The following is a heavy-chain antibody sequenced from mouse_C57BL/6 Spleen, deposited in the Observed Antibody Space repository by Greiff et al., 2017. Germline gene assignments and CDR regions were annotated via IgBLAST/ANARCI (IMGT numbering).Heavy chain of an antibody. V-gene: IGHV1-22*01. Sequence: VQLKESGPELVKPGASVKMSCKASGYTFTDYNMHWVKQSHGKSLEWIGYINPNNGGTSYNQKFKGKATLTVNKSSSTAYMELRSLTSEDSAVYYCATSAWFAYWGQGTLVTVSA. CDR3: ATSAWFAY. CDR2: INPNNGGT. CDR1: GYTFTDYN. J-gene: IGHJ3*01.